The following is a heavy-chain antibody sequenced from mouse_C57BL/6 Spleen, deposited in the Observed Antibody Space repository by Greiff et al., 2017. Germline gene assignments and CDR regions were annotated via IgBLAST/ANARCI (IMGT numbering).Heavy chain of an antibody. D-gene: IGHD1-1*01. V-gene: IGHV1-55*01. Sequence: QVQLQQPGAELVKPGASVKMSCKASGYTFTSYWITWVKPRPGQGLEWIGDIYPGSGSTNYNEKFKSKATLTVDTSSSTAYMQLSSLTSEDSAVYYCAIRITTVVAEYFDVWGTGTTVTVSS. CDR3: AIRITTVVAEYFDV. J-gene: IGHJ1*03. CDR2: IYPGSGST. CDR1: GYTFTSYW.